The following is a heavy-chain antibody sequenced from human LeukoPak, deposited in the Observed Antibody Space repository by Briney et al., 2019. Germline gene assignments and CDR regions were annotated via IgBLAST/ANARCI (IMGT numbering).Heavy chain of an antibody. V-gene: IGHV4-38-2*02. D-gene: IGHD1-1*01. Sequence: SETLSLTCDVSGFSISLGYYWVWIRQPAGQGLEWIGSIHPSGTTFYNSSLNSRITMTIDAPKNQFPLRLSLVTAVDTAVYFCATERERRITDWGQGTLVTVSS. J-gene: IGHJ4*02. CDR2: IHPSGTT. CDR1: GFSISLGYY. CDR3: ATERERRITD.